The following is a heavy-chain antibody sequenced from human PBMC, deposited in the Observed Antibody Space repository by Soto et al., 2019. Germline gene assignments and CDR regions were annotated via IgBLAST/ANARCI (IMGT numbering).Heavy chain of an antibody. J-gene: IGHJ4*02. CDR1: GFTFSSYS. D-gene: IGHD3-22*01. CDR2: ISSSSSTI. CDR3: AREIYDSRGYYAPFDY. Sequence: EVQLVESGGGLVQPGGSLRLSCAASGFTFSSYSMNWVRQAPGKGLEWVSYISSSSSTIYYADSVKGRFTISRDNAKNXLYLQMNSLRAEDTAVYYCAREIYDSRGYYAPFDYWGQGTLVTVSS. V-gene: IGHV3-48*01.